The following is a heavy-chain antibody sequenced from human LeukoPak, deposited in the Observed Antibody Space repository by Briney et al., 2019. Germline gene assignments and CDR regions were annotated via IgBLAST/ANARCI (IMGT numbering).Heavy chain of an antibody. J-gene: IGHJ5*02. Sequence: GGSLRLSCAASGFTFSDSAMRWVRQASGKGLEWVRRVRTKANSYATAYAASVKGRFTISRDDSKNTAYLEMNSLKTEDTAVYYCTSSSSYNWFDPWGQGTLVTVSS. CDR3: TSSSSYNWFDP. V-gene: IGHV3-73*01. CDR2: VRTKANSYAT. D-gene: IGHD6-13*01. CDR1: GFTFSDSA.